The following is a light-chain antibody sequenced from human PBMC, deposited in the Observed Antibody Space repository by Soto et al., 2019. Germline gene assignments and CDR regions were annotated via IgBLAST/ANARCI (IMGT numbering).Light chain of an antibody. CDR3: QQYNSYWGT. J-gene: IGKJ1*01. V-gene: IGKV3-11*02. Sequence: EFVLTQSPGTLSLSLGDRATLSCRASHSVSGSLAWYRHHPGQAPRLLIYDTSKRATGIPARFSGSGSERHFTLTITSLAPEDFGVYYCQQYNSYWGTFGQGTKVEIK. CDR2: DTS. CDR1: HSVSGS.